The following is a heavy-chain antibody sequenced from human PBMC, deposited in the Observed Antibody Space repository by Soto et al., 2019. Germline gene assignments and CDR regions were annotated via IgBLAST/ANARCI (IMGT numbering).Heavy chain of an antibody. CDR2: IWYDGSNK. D-gene: IGHD6-19*01. V-gene: IGHV3-33*01. CDR1: GFTFSVYG. CDR3: ARDPLRGVAGTYYGMDV. Sequence: GGSLRISCAASGFTFSVYGMHWVRQAPGKGLEWVAVIWYDGSNKYYADSVKGRFTISRDNSKNTLYLQMNSLRAEDTAVYYCARDPLRGVAGTYYGMDVWGPGTTVTVSS. J-gene: IGHJ6*02.